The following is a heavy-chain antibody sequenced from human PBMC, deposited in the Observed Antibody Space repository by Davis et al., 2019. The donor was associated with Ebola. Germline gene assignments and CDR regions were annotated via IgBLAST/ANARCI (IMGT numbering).Heavy chain of an antibody. CDR3: ARDTRPCGDDCYDDTFDM. Sequence: PSETLSLTCSVSGGSITTHFWSWIRQPPGKGLAWIGFMHHGGGANSNPSLKSRVSISIDTSAHQVSLKLTSVTAADTAIYYCARDTRPCGDDCYDDTFDMWGPGTLVTVSS. V-gene: IGHV4-59*11. CDR1: GGSITTHF. J-gene: IGHJ3*02. D-gene: IGHD2-21*02. CDR2: MHHGGGA.